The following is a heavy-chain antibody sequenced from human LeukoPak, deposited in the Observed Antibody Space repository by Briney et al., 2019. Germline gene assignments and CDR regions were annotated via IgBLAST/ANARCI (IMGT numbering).Heavy chain of an antibody. CDR3: AKGVNIFDH. CDR2: ISDSASST. D-gene: IGHD1/OR15-1a*01. V-gene: IGHV3-23*01. J-gene: IGHJ4*02. Sequence: PGGSLRLSCAASGFTFSSYAMSWVRQAPGKGLEWVSGISDSASSTYYADSVKGRFTISRDNSKNTLYLQMNSLRAEDTAVYYCAKGVNIFDHWGQGTLVTVSS. CDR1: GFTFSSYA.